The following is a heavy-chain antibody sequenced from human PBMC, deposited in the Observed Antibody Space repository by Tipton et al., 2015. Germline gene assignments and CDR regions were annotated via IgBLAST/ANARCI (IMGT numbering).Heavy chain of an antibody. CDR2: FTGSGDTT. Sequence: SLRLSCRASGFTLSTYAMSWVRQAPGKGLEWVSAFTGSGDTTYYADSVKGRFTMSRDDSKNTLYLQMNSLRVEDTAVYYCATGGGWWCGTLLCNTFDSWGQGTLVTVSS. V-gene: IGHV3-23*01. D-gene: IGHD2-8*02. J-gene: IGHJ4*02. CDR1: GFTLSTYA. CDR3: ATGGGWWCGTLLCNTFDS.